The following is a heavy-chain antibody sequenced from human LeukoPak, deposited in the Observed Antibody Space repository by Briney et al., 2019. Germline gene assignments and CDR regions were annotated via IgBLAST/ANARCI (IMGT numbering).Heavy chain of an antibody. CDR1: GFTVSNSY. J-gene: IGHJ6*03. CDR2: ISSNGGST. D-gene: IGHD2-2*01. Sequence: GGSLRLSCAASGFTVSNSYMNWVRQAPGKGLEYVSAISSNGGSTYYANSVKGRFTISRDNSKNTLYLQMGSLRAEDMAVYYCARDRSYCSSTSCYADYYMDVWGKGTTVTISS. V-gene: IGHV3-64*01. CDR3: ARDRSYCSSTSCYADYYMDV.